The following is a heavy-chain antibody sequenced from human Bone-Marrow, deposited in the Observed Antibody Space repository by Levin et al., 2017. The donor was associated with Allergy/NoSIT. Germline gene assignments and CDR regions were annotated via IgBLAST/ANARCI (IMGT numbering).Heavy chain of an antibody. Sequence: SQTLSLTCAVYGGSFTGYYWIRQPPGKGLEWIGEINDRGYTIYNPSLKGRVTISIDTSKNQFSLRLCSVTAADTAFYYCARRKRKYCFGSTSYNSVEKDFWGQGSLVTVSS. CDR2: INDRGYT. CDR3: ARRKRKYCFGSTSYNSVEKDF. D-gene: IGHD5-24*01. J-gene: IGHJ4*02. V-gene: IGHV4-34*01. CDR1: GGSFTGYY.